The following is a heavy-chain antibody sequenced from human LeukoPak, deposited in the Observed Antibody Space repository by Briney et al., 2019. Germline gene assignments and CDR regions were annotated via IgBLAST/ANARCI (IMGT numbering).Heavy chain of an antibody. CDR1: GFTFSSYS. D-gene: IGHD4-17*01. J-gene: IGHJ6*04. CDR2: ISSSSSYI. V-gene: IGHV3-21*01. Sequence: GGSLSLSCAASGFTFSSYSMNWVRQAPGKGLEWVSSISSSSSYIYYADSVKGRFTISRDNAKNSLYLQMNSLRAEDTAVYYCARDKAYGAGGMDVWGKGTTVTVSS. CDR3: ARDKAYGAGGMDV.